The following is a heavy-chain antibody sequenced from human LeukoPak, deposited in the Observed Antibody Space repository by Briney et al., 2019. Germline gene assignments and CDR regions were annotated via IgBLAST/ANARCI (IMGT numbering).Heavy chain of an antibody. Sequence: MPGGSLRLSCVASGFTFSSYSMNWVRQAPGKGLEWASSISSSSSYKYYTDSVKGRFTISRDNAKNSLYLQMNSLRAEDTAVYYCARSAAGTYYWGQGTLVTVSS. CDR3: ARSAAGTYY. CDR1: GFTFSSYS. D-gene: IGHD1-1*01. V-gene: IGHV3-21*01. CDR2: ISSSSSYK. J-gene: IGHJ4*02.